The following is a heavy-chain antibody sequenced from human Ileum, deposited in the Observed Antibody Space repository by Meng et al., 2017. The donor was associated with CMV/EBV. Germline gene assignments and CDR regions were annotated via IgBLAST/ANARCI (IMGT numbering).Heavy chain of an antibody. CDR1: RGSTSSSRYY. J-gene: IGHJ4*02. V-gene: IGHV4-39*07. CDR2: IYYSGNT. D-gene: IGHD1-20*01. Sequence: LPDSGPVLGKLSETLSLTCIVPRGSTSSSRYYWGGIRQPPGKGLEWIGNIYYSGNTYYNPSLKSPVTISVDTSKNQFSLKLTSVTAADTAVYYCARVNRNNFDPFDYWGQGTLVTVSS. CDR3: ARVNRNNFDPFDY.